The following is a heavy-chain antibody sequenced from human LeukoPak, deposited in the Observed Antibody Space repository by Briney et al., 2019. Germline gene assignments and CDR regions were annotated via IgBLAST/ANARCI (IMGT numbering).Heavy chain of an antibody. CDR1: GFTFSDYG. V-gene: IGHV3-30*02. CDR2: IRQNGIKK. Sequence: GGSLRLSCGASGFTFSDYGMHWVRQAPGRGLEWVAFIRQNGIKKHFADSVKGRFNVSRDNSKNSLYLQMNSLRAEDTAVYYCATYSSLNRREFQFWGQGTLLTVSS. CDR3: ATYSSLNRREFQF. D-gene: IGHD3-22*01. J-gene: IGHJ1*01.